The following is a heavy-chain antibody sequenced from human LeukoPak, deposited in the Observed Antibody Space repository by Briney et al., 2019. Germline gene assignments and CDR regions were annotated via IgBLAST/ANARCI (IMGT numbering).Heavy chain of an antibody. J-gene: IGHJ4*02. CDR2: IYSGGST. V-gene: IGHV3-66*01. CDR3: ARGRYCSSTSCLAFDY. CDR1: GFTVSSNC. D-gene: IGHD2-2*01. Sequence: GGSLRLSCAASGFTVSSNCMSWVRQAPGKGLEWVSVIYSGGSTYYADSVKGRFTISRDNPKNTLYLQMNSLRAEDTAVYYCARGRYCSSTSCLAFDYWGQGTLVTVSS.